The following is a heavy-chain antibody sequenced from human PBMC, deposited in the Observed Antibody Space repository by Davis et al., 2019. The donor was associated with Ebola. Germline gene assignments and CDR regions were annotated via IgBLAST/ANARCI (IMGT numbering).Heavy chain of an antibody. V-gene: IGHV1-3*01. CDR1: GYTFTSYA. D-gene: IGHD3-3*01. CDR3: ATAPSTYDFWSGDLNAYYGMDV. CDR2: INAGNGNT. J-gene: IGHJ6*02. Sequence: AASVKASCKASGYTFTSYAMHWVRQAPGQRLEWMGWINAGNGNTNYAQKLQGRVTMTTDTSTSTAYMELRSLRSDDTAVYYCATAPSTYDFWSGDLNAYYGMDVWGQGTTVTVSS.